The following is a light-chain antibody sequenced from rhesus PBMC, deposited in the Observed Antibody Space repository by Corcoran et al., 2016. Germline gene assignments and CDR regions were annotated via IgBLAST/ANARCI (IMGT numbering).Light chain of an antibody. Sequence: DIQMTQSPSSLSASVGDRVTITCRASENVNNYLNWYKQKPGKTPKLLFYKTSTLQSGGLSRCSGSGSVTDYTFTISSLQPEDVATYYCQHCYGTPFTFGPGTKLDIK. CDR2: KTS. CDR1: ENVNNY. CDR3: QHCYGTPFT. J-gene: IGKJ3*01. V-gene: IGKV1-74*01.